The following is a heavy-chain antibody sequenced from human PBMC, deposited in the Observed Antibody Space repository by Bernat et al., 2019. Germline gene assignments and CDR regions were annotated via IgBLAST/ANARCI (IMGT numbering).Heavy chain of an antibody. CDR2: ISCSGFST. CDR1: AFTFSTYA. Sequence: VHLLESGGGLVQPGGSLRLSCSASAFTFSTYAMNWVRQAPGKGLEWVSTISCSGFSTDYAESGNGRFTISRDNSKNTLSLQRNSLRAEDTAVYYCAKELRSSENWFDPWGQGTLVTVSS. V-gene: IGHV3-23*01. D-gene: IGHD4-17*01. J-gene: IGHJ5*02. CDR3: AKELRSSENWFDP.